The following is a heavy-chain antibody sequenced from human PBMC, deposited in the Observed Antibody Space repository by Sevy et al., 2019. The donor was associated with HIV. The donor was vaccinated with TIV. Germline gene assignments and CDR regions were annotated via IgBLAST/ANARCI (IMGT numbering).Heavy chain of an antibody. CDR3: ARDPRFYGDYAVDY. D-gene: IGHD4-17*01. V-gene: IGHV1-18*04. CDR2: ISAYNGKT. CDR1: GYTFTSYG. J-gene: IGHJ4*02. Sequence: ASVKVSCKASGYTFTSYGISWVRQAPGQGLEWRGRISAYNGKTNYAQKLQGRVTMTTDTSTSTAYMELRSLRSDDTAVYYCARDPRFYGDYAVDYWGQGTLVTVSS.